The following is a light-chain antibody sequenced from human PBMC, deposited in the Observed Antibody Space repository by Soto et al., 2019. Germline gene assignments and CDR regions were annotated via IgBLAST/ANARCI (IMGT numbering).Light chain of an antibody. J-gene: IGKJ1*01. CDR2: GAP. Sequence: EVVLTQSPGTLSLSPGERATLSCRASQSVSSNYVAWYQQIPGQTPRLLIYGAPSRATGIPDRFSGSGSGTDFTLTISSLQPDDFATYYCQQYNSYSFGQGTKVDIK. V-gene: IGKV3-20*01. CDR1: QSVSSNY. CDR3: QQYNSYS.